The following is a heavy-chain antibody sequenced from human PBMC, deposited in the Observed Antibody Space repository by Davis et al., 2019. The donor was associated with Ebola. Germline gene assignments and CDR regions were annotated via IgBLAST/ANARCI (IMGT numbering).Heavy chain of an antibody. J-gene: IGHJ6*02. CDR1: GFTFSDYY. D-gene: IGHD4-17*01. CDR2: ISSSGSTI. V-gene: IGHV3-11*01. Sequence: GESLKISCAASGFTFSDYYMSWIRQAPGKGLEWVSYISSSGSTIYYADSVKGRFTISRDNAKNSLYLQMNSLRAEDTAVCYCARGYGDYFYYYGMDVWGQGTTVTVSS. CDR3: ARGYGDYFYYYGMDV.